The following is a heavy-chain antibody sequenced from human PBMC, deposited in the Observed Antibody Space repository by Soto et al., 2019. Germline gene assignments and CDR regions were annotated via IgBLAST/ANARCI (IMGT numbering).Heavy chain of an antibody. CDR3: ARESVGVPAALEAFEI. D-gene: IGHD2-2*01. CDR2: KNPNSGNT. CDR1: GYTFTSYD. Sequence: ASVKVSCQASGYTFTSYDINWVRQATAQGLEWMGWKNPNSGNTGYAQKFQGRVTMTRNTSISTAYMELSSLRSEDTAVYYCARESVGVPAALEAFEIWGQGTMVPVSS. J-gene: IGHJ3*02. V-gene: IGHV1-8*01.